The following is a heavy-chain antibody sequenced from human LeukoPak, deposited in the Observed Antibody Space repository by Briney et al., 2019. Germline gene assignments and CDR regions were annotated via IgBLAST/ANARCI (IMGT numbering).Heavy chain of an antibody. CDR2: ISSSSSYI. Sequence: GGSLRLSCAASGFTFSSYSMNWVRQAPGKGLEWVSSISSSSSYIYYADSVKGRFTISRDNAKNSLYLQMNSLRAEDTAVNYCAGVRVAVAGFSDYWGQGTLVTVSS. CDR1: GFTFSSYS. J-gene: IGHJ4*02. CDR3: AGVRVAVAGFSDY. D-gene: IGHD6-19*01. V-gene: IGHV3-21*01.